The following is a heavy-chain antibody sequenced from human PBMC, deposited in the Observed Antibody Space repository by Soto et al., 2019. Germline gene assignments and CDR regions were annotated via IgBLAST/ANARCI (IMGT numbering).Heavy chain of an antibody. Sequence: QITLRESGPALVRPTQTLTLTCTFSGFSLSSNGVGVGWIRQPPGKALEWLALIYWDDDHRYSPSLKTRLTITKDTSKNQVVLTMTKLDPVDTATYCCAREMYYSTYFDSWGQGTLVTVSS. CDR2: IYWDDDH. CDR1: GFSLSSNGVG. J-gene: IGHJ4*02. D-gene: IGHD3-10*01. CDR3: AREMYYSTYFDS. V-gene: IGHV2-5*02.